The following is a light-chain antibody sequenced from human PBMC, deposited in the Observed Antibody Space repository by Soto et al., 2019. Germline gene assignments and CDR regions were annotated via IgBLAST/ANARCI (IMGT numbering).Light chain of an antibody. CDR3: SSYTSSSTVV. CDR2: EVS. J-gene: IGLJ2*01. Sequence: QSALTQPASVSGSPGQSITISCTGTSSDVGAYNYVSWYQHHPGKAPKLMIYEVSDRPSGLSNRFSGSKSGNTASLTISGLQAEDEADYYCSSYTSSSTVVFGGGTKLTVL. CDR1: SSDVGAYNY. V-gene: IGLV2-14*01.